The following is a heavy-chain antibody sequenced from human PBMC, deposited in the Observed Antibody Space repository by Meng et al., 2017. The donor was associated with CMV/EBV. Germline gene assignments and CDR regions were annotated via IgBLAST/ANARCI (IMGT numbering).Heavy chain of an antibody. D-gene: IGHD1-26*01. V-gene: IGHV3-53*01. J-gene: IGHJ6*02. Sequence: GESLKICCAASGCIVSSNHMSWVRQAPGKGLEWVSVIYSGGSTYYADSVKGRFTISRDNSKNTLYLQMNSLRAEDTAVYYCAKGSGSGSYNEDYYGMDVWGQGTTVTVSS. CDR3: AKGSGSGSYNEDYYGMDV. CDR2: IYSGGST. CDR1: GCIVSSNH.